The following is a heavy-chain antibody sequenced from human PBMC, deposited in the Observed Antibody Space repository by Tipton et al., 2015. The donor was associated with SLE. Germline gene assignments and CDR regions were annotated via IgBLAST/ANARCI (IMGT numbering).Heavy chain of an antibody. Sequence: SLRLSCAASGFTFSRYAMHWVRQAPGKGLEWVAVISYDGRNKYYADSVKGRFTISRDNSKNTLDLQMNSLRAEATAVYYCARDSGRIAAAGTDYYDDMDVWGQGTTGTVSS. V-gene: IGHV3-30*04. D-gene: IGHD6-13*01. CDR3: ARDSGRIAAAGTDYYDDMDV. CDR2: ISYDGRNK. J-gene: IGHJ6*02. CDR1: GFTFSRYA.